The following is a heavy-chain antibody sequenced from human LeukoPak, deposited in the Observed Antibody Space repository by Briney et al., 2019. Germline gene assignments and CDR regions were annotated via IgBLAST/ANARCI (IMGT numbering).Heavy chain of an antibody. CDR2: ISGSGGST. D-gene: IGHD6-19*01. V-gene: IGHV3-23*01. Sequence: SGGSLRLSCAASGFTFSSYGMSWVRQAPGKGLEWVSAISGSGGSTYYADSVKGRFTISRDNSKNTLYLQMNSLRAEDTAVYYCAKPIAVAGTTFDYWGQGALVTVSS. CDR1: GFTFSSYG. CDR3: AKPIAVAGTTFDY. J-gene: IGHJ4*02.